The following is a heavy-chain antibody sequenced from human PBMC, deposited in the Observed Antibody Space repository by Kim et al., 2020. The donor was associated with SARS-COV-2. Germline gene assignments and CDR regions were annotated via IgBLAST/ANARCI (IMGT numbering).Heavy chain of an antibody. J-gene: IGHJ4*02. V-gene: IGHV3-21*01. D-gene: IGHD5-18*01. CDR3: ARDRDIYSSEPQPYYFDY. Sequence: GGSLRLSCAASGFTFSSYSMNWVRQAPGKGLEWVSSISSSSSYIYYADSVKGRFTISRDNAKNSLYLQMNSLRAEDTAVYYCARDRDIYSSEPQPYYFDYWGQGTLVTVSS. CDR1: GFTFSSYS. CDR2: ISSSSSYI.